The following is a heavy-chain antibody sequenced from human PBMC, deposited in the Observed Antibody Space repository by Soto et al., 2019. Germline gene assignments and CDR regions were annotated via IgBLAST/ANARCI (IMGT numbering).Heavy chain of an antibody. J-gene: IGHJ6*02. CDR2: ISGSGGST. Sequence: GXSLRLSCAASGFTFSSYALSWVRQAPGKGLEWVSAISGSGGSTYYADSVKGRFTISRDNSKDTLYLQMNSLRAEDTAVYYCAKTQNRGYYYYGMDVWGQGTTVTVSS. CDR1: GFTFSSYA. V-gene: IGHV3-23*01. D-gene: IGHD2-21*01. CDR3: AKTQNRGYYYYGMDV.